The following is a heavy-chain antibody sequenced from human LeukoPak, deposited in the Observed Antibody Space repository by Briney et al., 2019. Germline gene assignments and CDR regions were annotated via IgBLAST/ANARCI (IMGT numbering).Heavy chain of an antibody. V-gene: IGHV3-7*03. Sequence: GGSLRLSCAASPGITFSDYWMNWVRQAPGQGLEWVAIIRQDGRETLYLDSVRGRFTISRDNAKSSVYLEINSLRAEDTAVYYCVGGIGWQRDYWGQGTLVTVSS. J-gene: IGHJ4*02. CDR1: PGITFSDYW. D-gene: IGHD6-19*01. CDR3: VGGIGWQRDY. CDR2: IRQDGRET.